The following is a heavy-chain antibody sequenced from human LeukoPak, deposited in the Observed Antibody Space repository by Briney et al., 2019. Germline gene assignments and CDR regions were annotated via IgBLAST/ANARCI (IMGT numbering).Heavy chain of an antibody. CDR2: IIPIFGTA. V-gene: IGHV1-69*06. CDR1: GGTFSSYA. CDR3: ATTMVRGVMSDY. D-gene: IGHD3-10*01. J-gene: IGHJ4*02. Sequence: GAPVKVSCKASGGTFSSYAISWVRQAPGQGLEWMGGIIPIFGTANYAQKFQGRVTITADKSTSTAYMELSSLRSEDTAVYYCATTMVRGVMSDYWGQGTLVTVSS.